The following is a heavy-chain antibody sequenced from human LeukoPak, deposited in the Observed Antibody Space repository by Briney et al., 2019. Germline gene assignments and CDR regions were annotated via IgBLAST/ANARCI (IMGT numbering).Heavy chain of an antibody. CDR3: ARQSSAYSSSRYFDY. J-gene: IGHJ4*02. V-gene: IGHV4-39*01. Sequence: SETLSLTCTVSGGSIRSSSYYWGWIRQPPGKGLEWIGNIYYTGSTYYNPSLKSRVTVSVDTSQNHFSLNLSSVTAADTAVYYCARQSSAYSSSRYFDYWGQGTLVTVSS. CDR1: GGSIRSSSYY. D-gene: IGHD6-13*01. CDR2: IYYTGST.